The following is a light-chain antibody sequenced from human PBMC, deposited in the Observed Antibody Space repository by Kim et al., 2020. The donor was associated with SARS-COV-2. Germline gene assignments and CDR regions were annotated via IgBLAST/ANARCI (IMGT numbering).Light chain of an antibody. CDR1: QPVSSTY. Sequence: SSPGEGAALAGRARQPVSSTYLGWYQQKPGQAPRLLICGATRRATGIPDKFSASGSGTDFTLTISTVDPEDFVVYYCQHYGSPRTFGQGTKVDIK. CDR2: GAT. J-gene: IGKJ1*01. CDR3: QHYGSPRT. V-gene: IGKV3-20*01.